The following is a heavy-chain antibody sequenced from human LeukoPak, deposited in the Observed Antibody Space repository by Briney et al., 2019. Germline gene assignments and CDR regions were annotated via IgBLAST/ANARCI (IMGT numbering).Heavy chain of an antibody. Sequence: PGGSLRLSCAASGFTFSSYAMHWVRQAPGKGLEWAAVISYDGSNKYYADSVKGRFTISRDNSKNTLYLQMNSLRAEDTAVYYCARVTLPSGVRYFDWLLPGDYWGQGTLVTVSS. V-gene: IGHV3-30*04. CDR2: ISYDGSNK. D-gene: IGHD3-9*01. CDR1: GFTFSSYA. CDR3: ARVTLPSGVRYFDWLLPGDY. J-gene: IGHJ4*02.